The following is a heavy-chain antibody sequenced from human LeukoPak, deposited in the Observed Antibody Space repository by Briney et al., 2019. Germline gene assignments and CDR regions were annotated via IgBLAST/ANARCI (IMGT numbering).Heavy chain of an antibody. J-gene: IGHJ6*02. CDR1: GGSFSNYY. CDR2: IYTSGST. D-gene: IGHD1-14*01. Sequence: PSETLSLTCTVSGGSFSNYYWSWIRQPAGKGLEWIGRIYTSGSTNYNPSVKSRVTMSVDTSNNQFSPKLTSVTAADTAAYYCARQPPQYYGMDVWGQGTTVTVSS. CDR3: ARQPPQYYGMDV. V-gene: IGHV4-4*07.